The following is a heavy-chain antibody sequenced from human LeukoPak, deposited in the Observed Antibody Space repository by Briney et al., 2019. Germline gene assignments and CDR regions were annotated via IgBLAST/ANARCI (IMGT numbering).Heavy chain of an antibody. CDR3: ARDSYGYNWQGSFDI. Sequence: SETLSLTCTVSGSSIRSTYSWGWIRQPPGKGLEWIGNFYHGGRTYYNPSLKGRAIISVDTSNNQFSLKLTSATAADTAIYYCARDSYGYNWQGSFDIWGRGTVVPV. D-gene: IGHD5-24*01. CDR1: GSSIRSTYS. CDR2: FYHGGRT. J-gene: IGHJ3*02. V-gene: IGHV4-38-2*02.